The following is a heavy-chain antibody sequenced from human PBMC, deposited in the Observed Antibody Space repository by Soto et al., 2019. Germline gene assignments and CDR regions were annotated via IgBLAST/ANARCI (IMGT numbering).Heavy chain of an antibody. D-gene: IGHD2-2*03. CDR3: ARLNGYCVSTNCHGYYGMDV. J-gene: IGHJ6*02. V-gene: IGHV4-39*01. Sequence: SDTLSLTCTVNGDSVSCTSYSWGLNRQSPGKGLEWIGTIYTSENTYYNPSLLSRVTISVDTSKNEFSLRLSSVTAADTAVYYCARLNGYCVSTNCHGYYGMDVWGQGTTVT. CDR2: IYTSENT. CDR1: GDSVSCTSYS.